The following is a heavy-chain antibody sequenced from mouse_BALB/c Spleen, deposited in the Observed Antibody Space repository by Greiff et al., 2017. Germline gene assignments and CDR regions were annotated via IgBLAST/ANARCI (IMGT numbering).Heavy chain of an antibody. J-gene: IGHJ2*01. CDR2: INPCNGGT. CDR1: GFTFTSYY. V-gene: IGHV1S81*02. Sequence: QVQLQQSGADLVKPGASVKLSCTASGFTFTSYYMYWVQQSPGQGLEWIGEINPCNGGTYFNEKFKNKATLTVDKSSSTAYMQLSSLTSEDSAVYYCTRDYYGSSYYFDYWGQGTTLTVSA. CDR3: TRDYYGSSYYFDY. D-gene: IGHD1-1*01.